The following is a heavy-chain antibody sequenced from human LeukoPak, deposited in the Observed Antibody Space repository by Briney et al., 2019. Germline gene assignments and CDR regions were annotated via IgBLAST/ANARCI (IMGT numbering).Heavy chain of an antibody. CDR1: GFTFSSYA. CDR2: ISGSGGST. V-gene: IGHV3-23*01. Sequence: GGSLRLSCAASGFTFSSYAMSWVRQAPGKGLEWVSAISGSGGSTYYADSVKGRFTISRDNSKNTLYLQMNSLRAEDTAVYYCTRDRITGTPRYDAFDIWGQGTMVTVSS. CDR3: TRDRITGTPRYDAFDI. D-gene: IGHD1-20*01. J-gene: IGHJ3*02.